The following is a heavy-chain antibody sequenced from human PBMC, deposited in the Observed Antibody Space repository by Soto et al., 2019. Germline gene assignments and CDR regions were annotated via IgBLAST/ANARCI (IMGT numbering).Heavy chain of an antibody. CDR3: ARGSPDYYDSSGYSLDY. V-gene: IGHV1-69*01. CDR2: IIPIFGTA. CDR1: GGTFSSYA. J-gene: IGHJ4*02. Sequence: QVQLVQSGAEVKKPGSSVKVSCKASGGTFSSYAISWVRQAPGPGLEWMGGIIPIFGTANYAQKVQGRVTITADESTSTAYMELSSVRSEDTAVYYCARGSPDYYDSSGYSLDYWGQGTLVTVSS. D-gene: IGHD3-22*01.